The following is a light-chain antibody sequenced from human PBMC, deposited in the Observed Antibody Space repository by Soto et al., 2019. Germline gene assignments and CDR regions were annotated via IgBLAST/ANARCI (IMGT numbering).Light chain of an antibody. V-gene: IGLV2-14*01. CDR1: SSDVGGYNY. CDR2: EVS. Sequence: QSALTQPASVSGSPGQSITISCTGTSSDVGGYNYVSWYQQHPGKAPKLMIYEVSNRPSGVSNRFSGSKSGNTASLTISELQAEDEADYYCSSYTSRSTPVFGGGTQLTVL. CDR3: SSYTSRSTPV. J-gene: IGLJ2*01.